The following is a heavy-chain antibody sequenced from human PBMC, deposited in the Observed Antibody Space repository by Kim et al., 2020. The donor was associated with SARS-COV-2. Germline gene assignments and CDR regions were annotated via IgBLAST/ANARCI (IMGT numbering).Heavy chain of an antibody. D-gene: IGHD3-16*02. Sequence: GGSLRLSCAASGFTFEDYGMSWVRQGPGKGLEWVSDINGSGGSTGYVDSVMGRFTISRDNAKNSLYLQMNSLRAEDTALYYCARVSRRASMILFGGVLVSSYFDYWGRGTLVTVSS. CDR2: INGSGGST. J-gene: IGHJ4*01. CDR1: GFTFEDYG. V-gene: IGHV3-20*04. CDR3: ARVSRRASMILFGGVLVSSYFDY.